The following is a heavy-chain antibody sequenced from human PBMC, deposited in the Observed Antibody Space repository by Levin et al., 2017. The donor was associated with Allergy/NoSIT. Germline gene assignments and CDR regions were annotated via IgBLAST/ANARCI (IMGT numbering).Heavy chain of an antibody. CDR2: ISSSSTTI. Sequence: GGSLRLSCAASGFTFSSYSMNWVRQAPGKGLEWVSYISSSSTTIYYADSVKGRFTISRDNAKKSLHLQMNSLTDEDTAVYLCARESGYQTFDYWGQGTLVTVSS. CDR3: ARESGYQTFDY. J-gene: IGHJ4*02. V-gene: IGHV3-48*02. CDR1: GFTFSSYS. D-gene: IGHD3-22*01.